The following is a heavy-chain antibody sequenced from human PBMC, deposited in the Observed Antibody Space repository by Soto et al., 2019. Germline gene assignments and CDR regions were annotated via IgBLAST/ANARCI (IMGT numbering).Heavy chain of an antibody. CDR1: GFTFSSYA. V-gene: IGHV3-23*01. Sequence: SLRLSCAASGFTFSSYAMSWVRQAPGKGLEWVSAISGSGGSTYYADSVKGRFTISRDNSKNTLYLQMNSLRAEDTAVYYCAKVAEAAAGPPDAFDIWGQGTMVTVSS. J-gene: IGHJ3*02. CDR2: ISGSGGST. CDR3: AKVAEAAAGPPDAFDI. D-gene: IGHD6-13*01.